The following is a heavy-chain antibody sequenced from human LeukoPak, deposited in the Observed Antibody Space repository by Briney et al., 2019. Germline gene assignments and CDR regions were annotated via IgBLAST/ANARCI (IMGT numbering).Heavy chain of an antibody. Sequence: GASVKVSCKASGCTFTSYGISWVRQAPGQGLEWMGWISAYNGNTNYAQKLQGRVTMTTDTSTSTAYMELRSLRSDDTDVYYCARGDNYLGYSGYDYGQDYYYYGMDVWGQGTTVTVSS. J-gene: IGHJ6*02. V-gene: IGHV1-18*01. D-gene: IGHD5-12*01. CDR1: GCTFTSYG. CDR3: ARGDNYLGYSGYDYGQDYYYYGMDV. CDR2: ISAYNGNT.